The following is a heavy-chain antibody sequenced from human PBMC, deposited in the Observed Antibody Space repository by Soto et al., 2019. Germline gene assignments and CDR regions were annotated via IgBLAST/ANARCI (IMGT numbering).Heavy chain of an antibody. Sequence: PSETLSLTCTVSGGSISSYYWSWIRQPPGKGLEWIGYIYYSGSTNYNPSLRSRVTISVDTSKNQFSLKLSSVTAADTAVYYRARADYYDTAARFDPWGQGTLVTVSS. CDR2: IYYSGST. D-gene: IGHD3-22*01. CDR1: GGSISSYY. V-gene: IGHV4-59*01. CDR3: ARADYYDTAARFDP. J-gene: IGHJ5*02.